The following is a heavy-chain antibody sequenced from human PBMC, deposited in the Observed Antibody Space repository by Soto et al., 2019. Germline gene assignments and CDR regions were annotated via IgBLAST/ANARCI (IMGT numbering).Heavy chain of an antibody. CDR3: ARANWYSEY. CDR2: IYYTGST. CDR1: GGSINNHY. Sequence: QVHLQESGPGLVKPSETLSLTCTVSGGSINNHYWSWIRQPPEKGLEWIGYIYYTGSTNYNASLKSRVTMSVDTSKNQFSLNLTSLTAADTAIYYCARANWYSEYWGQGTLVTVSS. V-gene: IGHV4-59*11. J-gene: IGHJ4*02. D-gene: IGHD7-27*01.